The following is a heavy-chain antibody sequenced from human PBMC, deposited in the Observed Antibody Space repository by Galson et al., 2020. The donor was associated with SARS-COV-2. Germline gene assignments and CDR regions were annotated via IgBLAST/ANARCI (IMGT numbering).Heavy chain of an antibody. Sequence: GESLKISCAASGFTFSSYWMSWVRQAPGKGLEWVANIKQDGSEKYYVDSVKGRFTISRDNAKNSLYLQMNSLRAEDTAVYYCARGPIVAEDWGQGTLVTVSS. J-gene: IGHJ4*02. D-gene: IGHD3-22*01. CDR3: ARGPIVAED. CDR2: IKQDGSEK. V-gene: IGHV3-7*01. CDR1: GFTFSSYW.